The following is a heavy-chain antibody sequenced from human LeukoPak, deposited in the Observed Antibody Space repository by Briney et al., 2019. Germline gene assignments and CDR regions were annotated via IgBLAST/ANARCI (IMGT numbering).Heavy chain of an antibody. V-gene: IGHV4-59*11. CDR3: ARVKDSSSAPDWYFDL. D-gene: IGHD6-6*01. J-gene: IGHJ2*01. CDR2: IYYSGST. CDR1: GGSISSHY. Sequence: PSETLSLTCTVSGGSISSHYWSWTRQPPGKGLEWIGYIYYSGSTNYNPSLKSRVTISVDTSKNQFSLKLSSATAADTAVYYCARVKDSSSAPDWYFDLWGRGTLVTVSS.